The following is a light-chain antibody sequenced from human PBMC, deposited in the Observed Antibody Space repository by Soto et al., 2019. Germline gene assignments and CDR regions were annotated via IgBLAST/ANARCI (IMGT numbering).Light chain of an antibody. CDR2: DTS. Sequence: QAVVTQEPSLTVSPGGTVTLTCGSSTGAVTSRHYPYWFQQKPGQAPRTLIYDTSNKHSWTPARFSGSLLGGKAALTLSGAQPEDEAGYYCLLSYSGARSVVFGGGTQVTV. V-gene: IGLV7-46*01. CDR1: TGAVTSRHY. CDR3: LLSYSGARSVV. J-gene: IGLJ2*01.